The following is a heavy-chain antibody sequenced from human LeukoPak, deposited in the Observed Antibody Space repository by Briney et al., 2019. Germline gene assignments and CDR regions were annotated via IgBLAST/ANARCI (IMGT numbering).Heavy chain of an antibody. CDR1: GYTFTSYY. V-gene: IGHV1-46*01. D-gene: IGHD3-22*01. J-gene: IGHJ4*02. Sequence: ASVKVSCKASGYTFTSYYMHWVRQAPGQRLEWMGIINPSGNTNYAQTFQGRVTMTRDTSTSTVYMELSSLRSEDSAVYYCARSHYYDSSGHDYWGQGTLVTVSS. CDR3: ARSHYYDSSGHDY. CDR2: INPSGNT.